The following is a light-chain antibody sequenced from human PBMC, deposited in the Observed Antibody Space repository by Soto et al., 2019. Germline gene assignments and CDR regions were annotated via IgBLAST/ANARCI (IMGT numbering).Light chain of an antibody. CDR3: QQRSNWPLLT. V-gene: IGKV3-11*01. Sequence: EIVLTQSPATLSLSPGERATLSCRASQSVSNYLAWYQQKPGQAPRLLIYDASNRATGIPARFSGSGSGTDFPLTICSLEPEDFAVYYCQQRSNWPLLTFGGGTKVEIK. CDR1: QSVSNY. CDR2: DAS. J-gene: IGKJ4*01.